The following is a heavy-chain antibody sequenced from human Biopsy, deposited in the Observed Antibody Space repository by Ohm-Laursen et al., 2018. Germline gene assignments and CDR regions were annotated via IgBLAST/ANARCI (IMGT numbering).Heavy chain of an antibody. D-gene: IGHD3-10*01. CDR1: GFSFTSYT. Sequence: SLRLSCSAAGFSFTSYTMNWVRQVPGKGLEWVSSITSRSGYKYYGDSVKGRFTISRDNAKNSLYLQMNSLRAEDMAVYFCASLGLIWFGEFLTVAIGMDVWGQGTTVTVSS. J-gene: IGHJ6*02. V-gene: IGHV3-21*01. CDR3: ASLGLIWFGEFLTVAIGMDV. CDR2: ITSRSGYK.